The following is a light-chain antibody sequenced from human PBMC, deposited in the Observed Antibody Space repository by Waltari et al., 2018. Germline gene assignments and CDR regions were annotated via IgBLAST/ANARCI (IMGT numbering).Light chain of an antibody. J-gene: IGLJ2*01. CDR2: DVS. V-gene: IGLV2-23*02. Sequence: QSALTQPASVSGSPGQSITISCTGTSSDVGGYNSVPWYQQHPGKAPKLMIYDVSKRPSGVSNRFSGSKSGNTASLTISGLQAEDEADYYCCSYAGSSTLVFGGGTKLTVL. CDR3: CSYAGSSTLV. CDR1: SSDVGGYNS.